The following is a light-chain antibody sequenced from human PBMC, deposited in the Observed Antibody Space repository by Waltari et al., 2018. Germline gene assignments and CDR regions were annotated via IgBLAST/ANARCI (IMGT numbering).Light chain of an antibody. CDR1: QSVSSY. CDR2: DAS. J-gene: IGKJ3*01. V-gene: IGKV3-11*01. Sequence: DIVLTQSPATLSLSPRARATPPCRASQSVSSYLAWYQQKPGPAPRLLIYDASNRATGIPARFSGSGSGTDFTFTISSLEPEDFAVYYCQQRSNWPPFTFGPGTKVDIK. CDR3: QQRSNWPPFT.